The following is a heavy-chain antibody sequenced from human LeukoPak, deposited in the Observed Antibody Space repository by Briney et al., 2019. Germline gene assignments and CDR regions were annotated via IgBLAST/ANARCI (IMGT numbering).Heavy chain of an antibody. J-gene: IGHJ4*02. V-gene: IGHV1-69*04. CDR3: AREVTMVRGVIITLYFDY. CDR1: GGTFTKYA. Sequence: ASVKVSCKASGGTFTKYAINWVRQAPGQGLEWMGRIFPILGIANYAQKFQGRVTITADKSTSTAYMELSSLRSEDTAVYYYAREVTMVRGVIITLYFDYWGQGTLVTVSS. CDR2: IFPILGIA. D-gene: IGHD3-10*01.